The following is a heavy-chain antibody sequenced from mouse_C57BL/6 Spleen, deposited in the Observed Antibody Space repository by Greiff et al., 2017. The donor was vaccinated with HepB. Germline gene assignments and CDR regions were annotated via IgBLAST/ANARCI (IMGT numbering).Heavy chain of an antibody. D-gene: IGHD2-3*01. CDR1: GYAFSSYW. V-gene: IGHV1-80*01. CDR3: ARLGDGYFYFDY. Sequence: VQLQQSGAELVKPGASVKISCKASGYAFSSYWMNWVKQRPGKGLEWIGQIYPGDGDTNYNGKFKGKATLTADKSSSTAYMQLSSLTSEDSAVYFCARLGDGYFYFDYGGQGTTLTVSS. J-gene: IGHJ2*01. CDR2: IYPGDGDT.